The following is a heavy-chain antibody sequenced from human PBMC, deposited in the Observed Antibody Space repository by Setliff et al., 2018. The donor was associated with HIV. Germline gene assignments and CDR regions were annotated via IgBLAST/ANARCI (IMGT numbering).Heavy chain of an antibody. J-gene: IGHJ4*02. CDR1: GGSFSGYN. CDR3: ARGGGTIIGANVDY. CDR2: INHSGST. Sequence: PSETLSLTCAVYGGSFSGYNWSWSRQTPGKGLEWIGEINHSGSTNHNPSLKSRATISVDTSKNQFSLKLSSVTAADTAVYYCARGGGTIIGANVDYWGQGTLVTVSS. D-gene: IGHD3-3*01. V-gene: IGHV4-34*04.